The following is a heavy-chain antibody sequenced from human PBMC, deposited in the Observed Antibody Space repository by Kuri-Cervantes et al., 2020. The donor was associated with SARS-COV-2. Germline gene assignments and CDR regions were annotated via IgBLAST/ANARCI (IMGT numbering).Heavy chain of an antibody. D-gene: IGHD3-3*01. J-gene: IGHJ4*02. Sequence: GESLKISCAASGFTFSDYYMSWIRQAPGKGLEWVSYISSSGSTIYYADSVKGRFTISRDNAKNSLYLQMNSLRAEDTAVYYCAREIITIFGVNFDYWGQGTLVTVSS. CDR3: AREIITIFGVNFDY. CDR2: ISSSGSTI. V-gene: IGHV3-11*04. CDR1: GFTFSDYY.